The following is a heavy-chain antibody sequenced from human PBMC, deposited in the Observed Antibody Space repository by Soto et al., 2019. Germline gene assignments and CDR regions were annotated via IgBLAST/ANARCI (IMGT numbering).Heavy chain of an antibody. Sequence: PSETLSLTCAVYGGSFSGYYWSWIRQPPGKGLEWIGEINHSGSTNYNPSLKSRVTISVDTSKNQFSLKLSSVTAADTAVYYCARVRRWHRDYYGMDVWGQGTTMTV. CDR3: ARVRRWHRDYYGMDV. V-gene: IGHV4-34*01. D-gene: IGHD3-3*01. CDR1: GGSFSGYY. CDR2: INHSGST. J-gene: IGHJ6*02.